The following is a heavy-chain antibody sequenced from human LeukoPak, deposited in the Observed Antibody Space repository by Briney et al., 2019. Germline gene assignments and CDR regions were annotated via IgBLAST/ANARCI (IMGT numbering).Heavy chain of an antibody. V-gene: IGHV1-2*02. D-gene: IGHD2-15*01. CDR3: ARDQDSWFDP. CDR1: GYTFTGYY. Sequence: ASVKVSCKASGYTFTGYYMHWVGQAPGEGLEWMGWINPNSGGKNYAQKFQGRVTMTRDTSISTAYMELSRLRSDDTAVYYCARDQDSWFDPWGQGTLVTVSS. J-gene: IGHJ5*02. CDR2: INPNSGGK.